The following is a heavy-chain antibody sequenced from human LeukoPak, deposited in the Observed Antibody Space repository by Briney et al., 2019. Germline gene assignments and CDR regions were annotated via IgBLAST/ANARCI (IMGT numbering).Heavy chain of an antibody. V-gene: IGHV4-4*07. CDR2: IYTSGST. J-gene: IGHJ3*02. CDR3: ARDLLLWFGELFTAFDI. CDR1: GGSISSYY. Sequence: PSETLSLTCTVSGGSISSYYWSWIRQPAGKGLEWIGRIYTSGSTNYNPSLKSRVTISVDTSKNQFSLKLSSVTAADTAVYYCARDLLLWFGELFTAFDIWGQGTMVTVSS. D-gene: IGHD3-10*01.